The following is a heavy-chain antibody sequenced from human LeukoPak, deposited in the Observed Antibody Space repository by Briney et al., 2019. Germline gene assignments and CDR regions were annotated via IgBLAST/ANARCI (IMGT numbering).Heavy chain of an antibody. CDR3: AKRTSNWNYFDY. CDR1: GFTFSSYA. CDR2: ISGSGGSA. Sequence: GGSLRLSCAASGFTFSSYAMSWVRQAPGKGLEWVSAISGSGGSAYYADSVKGRFTISRDNSKNTLYLQMNSLRAEDTAVYYCAKRTSNWNYFDYWGQGTLVTVSS. D-gene: IGHD1-20*01. J-gene: IGHJ4*02. V-gene: IGHV3-23*01.